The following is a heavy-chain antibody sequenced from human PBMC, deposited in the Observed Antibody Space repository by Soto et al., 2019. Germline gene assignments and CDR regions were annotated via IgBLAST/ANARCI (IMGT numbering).Heavy chain of an antibody. J-gene: IGHJ4*02. V-gene: IGHV3-9*01. CDR1: GLRLRIYG. Sequence: GGSLRLSCAALGLRLRIYGMPWVRRVPGKGLEWVSGISWHSGTIGYADSVRGRFTISRDNAKNSLYLQMNSLRPEDTALYYCVKEKLYSNYEYYFDSWGQGTLVTVPS. CDR3: VKEKLYSNYEYYFDS. CDR2: ISWHSGTI. D-gene: IGHD4-4*01.